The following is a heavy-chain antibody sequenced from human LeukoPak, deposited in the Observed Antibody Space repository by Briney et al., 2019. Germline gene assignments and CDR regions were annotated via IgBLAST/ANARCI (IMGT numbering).Heavy chain of an antibody. V-gene: IGHV3-7*01. CDR2: IKQDGSEK. D-gene: IGHD4-17*01. CDR3: ARFYGAKAFDY. J-gene: IGHJ4*02. Sequence: GGSLRLSCAASGFTLSTYAMHWVRQAPGKGLEWVANIKQDGSEKYYVDSVKGRFTISRDNAKNSLYLQMNSLRAEDTAVYYCARFYGAKAFDYWGQGTLVTVSS. CDR1: GFTLSTYA.